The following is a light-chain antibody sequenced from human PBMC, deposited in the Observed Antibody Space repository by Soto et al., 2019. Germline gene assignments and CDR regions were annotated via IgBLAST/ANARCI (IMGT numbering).Light chain of an antibody. Sequence: EIVLTQSPGTLSLSPGERATLSCRASQSFSSSYLAWYQQKPGQAPRLLIYGASSRATGIPDRFSGSGSGTDFTLTISRLEPEDFAVYYCQQYGSSPPVTFGAGTKVDI. CDR1: QSFSSSY. CDR3: QQYGSSPPVT. V-gene: IGKV3-20*01. CDR2: GAS. J-gene: IGKJ4*01.